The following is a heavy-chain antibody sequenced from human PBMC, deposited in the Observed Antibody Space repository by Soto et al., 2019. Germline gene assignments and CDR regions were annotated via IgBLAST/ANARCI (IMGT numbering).Heavy chain of an antibody. Sequence: QVQLQQWGAGLLKPSETLSLTCAVYGGSFSGYYWSWIRQPPGKGLEWIGEINHSGSTNYNPSLKSRVTISVDTSKNQFSLKLCSVTAADTAVYYCARAPLYSSGWYRFHWFDPWGQGTLVTVSS. J-gene: IGHJ5*02. V-gene: IGHV4-34*01. CDR3: ARAPLYSSGWYRFHWFDP. CDR2: INHSGST. CDR1: GGSFSGYY. D-gene: IGHD6-19*01.